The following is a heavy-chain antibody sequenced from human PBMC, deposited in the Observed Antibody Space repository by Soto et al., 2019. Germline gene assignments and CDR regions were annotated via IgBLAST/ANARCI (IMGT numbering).Heavy chain of an antibody. J-gene: IGHJ4*02. Sequence: ASVKVSCKASGYTFTGYYMHWVRQAPGQGLEWMGWINPNSGGTNYAQKFQGWVTMTRDTSISTAYMVLSRLRSDDTAVYYCARGGIVVVPAPHLFDYWGQGTLVTSPQ. CDR2: INPNSGGT. CDR1: GYTFTGYY. CDR3: ARGGIVVVPAPHLFDY. V-gene: IGHV1-2*04. D-gene: IGHD2-2*01.